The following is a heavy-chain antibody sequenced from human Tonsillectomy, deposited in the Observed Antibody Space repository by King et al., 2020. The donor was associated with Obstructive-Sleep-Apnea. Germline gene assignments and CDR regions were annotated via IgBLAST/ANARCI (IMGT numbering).Heavy chain of an antibody. CDR1: GFTFSSYS. V-gene: IGHV3-48*01. CDR3: ARDPQMNDYGDYDEKDYYYYYGMDV. D-gene: IGHD4-17*01. J-gene: IGHJ6*02. Sequence: EVQLVESGGGLVQPGGSLRLSCAASGFTFSSYSMNWVRQAPGKGLEWVSYISSSSSTIYYADSVKGRFTISRDNAKNSLYLQMNSLRAEDTAVYYCARDPQMNDYGDYDEKDYYYYYGMDVWGQGTTVTVSS. CDR2: ISSSSSTI.